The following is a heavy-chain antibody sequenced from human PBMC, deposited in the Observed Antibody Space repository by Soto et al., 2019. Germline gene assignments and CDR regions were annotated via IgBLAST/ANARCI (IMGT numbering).Heavy chain of an antibody. CDR1: GGSISSNY. Sequence: ETLSLTCTVSGGSISSNYWTWMRQPPGKGLEWIGYVYNSGSTNYNPSLKSRVTISEDTSKSQFSLKVNSMTAADTAVYYCARYRREAVAGYTLDNWGQGILVTVSS. J-gene: IGHJ4*02. CDR3: ARYRREAVAGYTLDN. CDR2: VYNSGST. D-gene: IGHD6-13*01. V-gene: IGHV4-59*01.